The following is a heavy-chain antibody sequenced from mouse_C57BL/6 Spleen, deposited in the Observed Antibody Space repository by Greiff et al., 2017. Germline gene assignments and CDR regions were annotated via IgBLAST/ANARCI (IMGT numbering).Heavy chain of an antibody. Sequence: QVQLQQPGAELVRPGSSVKLSCKASGYTFTSYWMHWVKQRPIQGLEWIGNIDPSDSETHYNQKFKDKATLTVDKSSSTAYMQLSSLTSEDSAVYYCARGIYYGNYFDYWRQGTTLTVSS. J-gene: IGHJ2*01. CDR1: GYTFTSYW. CDR2: IDPSDSET. V-gene: IGHV1-52*01. CDR3: ARGIYYGNYFDY. D-gene: IGHD2-1*01.